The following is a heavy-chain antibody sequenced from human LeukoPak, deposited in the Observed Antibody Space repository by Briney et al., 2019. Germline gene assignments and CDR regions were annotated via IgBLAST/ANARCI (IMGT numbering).Heavy chain of an antibody. Sequence: SETLSLTCTVSGASISSFYWSWIRQPAGQGLEWIGRIYTSGTNYNPSLKSRVTMSVDTSKSQFSLKMSSVTAADTAGYYCARAYYYDSSARVAFDIWGQGTMVTVSS. CDR1: GASISSFY. CDR3: ARAYYYDSSARVAFDI. D-gene: IGHD3-22*01. J-gene: IGHJ3*02. CDR2: IYTSGT. V-gene: IGHV4-4*07.